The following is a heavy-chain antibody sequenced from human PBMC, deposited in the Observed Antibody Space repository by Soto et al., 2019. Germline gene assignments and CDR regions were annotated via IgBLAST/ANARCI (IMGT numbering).Heavy chain of an antibody. CDR3: ASATVVAATFDF. J-gene: IGHJ4*02. CDR2: ISSGSSNI. CDR1: GFAFRSYN. V-gene: IGHV3-21*01. Sequence: PGGYLRLSCAASGFAFRSYNMNWVRQAPGKGLEWVASISSGSSNIYYADSVKGRFTISRDNAKNSLFLQMDSLRAEDSAVYYCASATVVAATFDFWGQGTLVTVSS. D-gene: IGHD2-15*01.